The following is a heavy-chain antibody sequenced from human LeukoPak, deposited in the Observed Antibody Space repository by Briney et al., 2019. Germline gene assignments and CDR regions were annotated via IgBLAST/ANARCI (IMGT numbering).Heavy chain of an antibody. CDR2: INSDESST. CDR1: GFTLSSYW. D-gene: IGHD1-26*01. CDR3: ARGAHVLDI. J-gene: IGHJ3*02. Sequence: PGGSLRLSCAASGFTLSSYWMHWVRQAPGKGPVWVSRINSDESSTTYVDSVKGRFTISRDNAKNTLYLQMDSLRVEDTAVYFCARGAHVLDIWGQGTMVTVSS. V-gene: IGHV3-74*03.